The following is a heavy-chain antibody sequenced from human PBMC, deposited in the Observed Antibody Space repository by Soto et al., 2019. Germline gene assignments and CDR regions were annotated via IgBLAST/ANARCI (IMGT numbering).Heavy chain of an antibody. J-gene: IGHJ5*02. V-gene: IGHV3-74*01. D-gene: IGHD2-15*01. CDR2: INSDGSST. Sequence: GGSLRLSCAASGFTFSNNWMHWVRQAPGKGPVWVSRINSDGSSTYYADSVKGRFTISRDNSKNTLYLQMGSLRAEDMAVYYCARESCSGGSCYSGWFDPWGQGTLVTVSS. CDR1: GFTFSNNW. CDR3: ARESCSGGSCYSGWFDP.